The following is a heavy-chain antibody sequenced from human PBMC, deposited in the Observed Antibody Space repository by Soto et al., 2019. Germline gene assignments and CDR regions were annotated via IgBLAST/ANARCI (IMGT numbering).Heavy chain of an antibody. CDR3: ARLVYGDYEKWFDP. V-gene: IGHV4-39*01. Sequence: PSETLSLTCTVSGGSISSSSYYWGWIRQPPGKGLEWIGSIYYSGSTYYNPSLKSRVTISVDTSKNQFSLKLSSVTAADTAVYYCARLVYGDYEKWFDPWGQGTLVTVSS. J-gene: IGHJ5*02. CDR2: IYYSGST. CDR1: GGSISSSSYY. D-gene: IGHD4-17*01.